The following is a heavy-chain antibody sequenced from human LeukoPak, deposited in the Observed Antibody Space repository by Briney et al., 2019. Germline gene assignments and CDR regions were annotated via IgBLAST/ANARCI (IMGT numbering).Heavy chain of an antibody. CDR3: AKLGSSLRPGYFDY. CDR1: GFTFSSYT. Sequence: PGGSLRLSCAASGFTFSSYTMNWVRQPPGKGLEWVSNIGTSSTTIYYADSVKGRFTISRDNAKNSLYLQMNSLRAEDTAVYYCAKLGSSLRPGYFDYWGQGTLVTVSS. D-gene: IGHD3-16*01. CDR2: IGTSSTTI. V-gene: IGHV3-48*01. J-gene: IGHJ4*02.